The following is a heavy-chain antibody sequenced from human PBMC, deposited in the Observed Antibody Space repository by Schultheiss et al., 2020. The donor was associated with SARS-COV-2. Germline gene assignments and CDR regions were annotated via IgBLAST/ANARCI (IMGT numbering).Heavy chain of an antibody. CDR3: ARVPGYCSSTSCSPNEDYYYYMDV. CDR2: ISSSSRNI. J-gene: IGHJ6*03. D-gene: IGHD2-2*01. CDR1: GFALSDYS. Sequence: GGSLRLSCAASGFALSDYSMNWVRQPPGKGPEWVAFISSSSRNIVYADSVKGRFTISRDNARNSLFLQMNSLRAEDTAVYYCARVPGYCSSTSCSPNEDYYYYMDVWGKGTTVTVSS. V-gene: IGHV3-48*04.